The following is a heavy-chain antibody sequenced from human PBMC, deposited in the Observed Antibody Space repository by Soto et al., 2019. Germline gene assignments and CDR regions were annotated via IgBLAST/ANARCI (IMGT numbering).Heavy chain of an antibody. CDR2: IYYSGST. J-gene: IGHJ6*02. D-gene: IGHD5-12*01. CDR1: GGSVSSGSYY. V-gene: IGHV4-61*01. CDR3: ARDSSEMATIYYSGMDV. Sequence: QVQLQESGPGLVKPSETLSLTCTVSGGSVSSGSYYWSWIRQPPGKGLEWIGYIYYSGSTNYNPSLKSRVTISVDTSKNQFSLKLSSVTAADTAVYYCARDSSEMATIYYSGMDVWGQGTTVTVSS.